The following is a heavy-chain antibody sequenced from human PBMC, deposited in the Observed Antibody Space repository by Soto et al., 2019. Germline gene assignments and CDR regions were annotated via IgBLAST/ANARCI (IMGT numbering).Heavy chain of an antibody. CDR2: IYQSGSA. J-gene: IGHJ4*02. D-gene: IGHD2-2*01. CDR1: GGSISSNSW. V-gene: IGHV4-4*02. Sequence: QVQLQESGPGLVKPSGTLSLTCAVSGGSISSNSWWAWVRQPPGKGLEWIGEIYQSGSANYNPSLKRRVTISVDKSNNHCSLTLSSVTAADTAVYYCARRPGAFDCWGQGTLVTVSS. CDR3: ARRPGAFDC.